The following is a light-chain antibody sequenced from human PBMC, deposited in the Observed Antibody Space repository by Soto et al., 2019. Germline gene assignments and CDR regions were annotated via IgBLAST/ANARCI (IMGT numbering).Light chain of an antibody. V-gene: IGLV2-23*02. CDR3: CSYAGSSMFV. CDR2: EVV. Sequence: QSALTQPASVSGSPGQSITISCTGSSSDVGIYNLVSWYQHHPGKAPKLMISEVVKRPSGVSNRFSGSKSGNTASLTISGLQAEDEADYYCCSYAGSSMFVFGGGTKLTVL. J-gene: IGLJ2*01. CDR1: SSDVGIYNL.